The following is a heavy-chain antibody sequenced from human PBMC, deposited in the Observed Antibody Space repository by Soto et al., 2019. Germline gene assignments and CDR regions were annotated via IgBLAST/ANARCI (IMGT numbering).Heavy chain of an antibody. J-gene: IGHJ4*02. V-gene: IGHV1-46*03. D-gene: IGHD2-2*01. CDR2: INPSGDST. CDR3: TRGYDQRGNC. Sequence: GASVKVSCKSSENTFSNFYVHWVRQAPGQGLEWMGIINPSGDSTRLAQKFQGRVTMTRDASTNTVYMELSSLRSEDTAVYYCTRGYDQRGNCWGQGTLVTAPQ. CDR1: ENTFSNFY.